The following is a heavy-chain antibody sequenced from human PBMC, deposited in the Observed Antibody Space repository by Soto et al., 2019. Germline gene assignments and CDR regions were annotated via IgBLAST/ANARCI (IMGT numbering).Heavy chain of an antibody. D-gene: IGHD3-16*01. CDR2: IYYSGST. Sequence: SETLSLTCTVSGGSISSYYWSWIRQPPGKGLEWIGYIYYSGSTNYNPSLKSRVTISVDTSKNQFSLKLSSVTAADTAVYYCARGRWGTIFDYWGQGTLVTVSS. V-gene: IGHV4-59*08. J-gene: IGHJ4*02. CDR1: GGSISSYY. CDR3: ARGRWGTIFDY.